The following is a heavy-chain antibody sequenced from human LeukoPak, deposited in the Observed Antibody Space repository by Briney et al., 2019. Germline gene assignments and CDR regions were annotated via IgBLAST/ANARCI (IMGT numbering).Heavy chain of an antibody. CDR1: GFTVSSDY. D-gene: IGHD3-10*01. Sequence: GGSLRLSCAASGFTVSSDYMSWVRQAPGKGLEWVSVIYSGGSTYYADSVKGRFTISRDNSKNTLYLQMNSLGAEDTAVYYCASGSGSYRTPYYYMDVWGTGTTVTVSS. CDR3: ASGSGSYRTPYYYMDV. V-gene: IGHV3-53*01. CDR2: IYSGGST. J-gene: IGHJ6*03.